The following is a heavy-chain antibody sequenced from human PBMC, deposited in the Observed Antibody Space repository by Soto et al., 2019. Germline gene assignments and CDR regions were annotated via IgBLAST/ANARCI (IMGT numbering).Heavy chain of an antibody. CDR2: ISYDGSNK. CDR3: ARDSILSGTLRPPPLDY. D-gene: IGHD6-25*01. V-gene: IGHV3-30*04. Sequence: QVHLVESGGGVVQPGRSLRLSCAASGFTFSNNPMHWVRQAPGKGLEWVAVISYDGSNKYYADSVKGRFTISRDNTKNTLYLQMSSLRAEDTAVYYCARDSILSGTLRPPPLDYWGQGTLVTVSS. CDR1: GFTFSNNP. J-gene: IGHJ4*02.